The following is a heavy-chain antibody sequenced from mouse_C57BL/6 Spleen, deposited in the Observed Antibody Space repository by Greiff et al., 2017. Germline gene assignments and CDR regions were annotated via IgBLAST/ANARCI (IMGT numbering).Heavy chain of an antibody. CDR2: IRNKANGYTT. CDR1: GFTFTDYY. D-gene: IGHD2-1*01. Sequence: VQLKESGGGLVQPGGSLSLSCAASGFTFTDYYMSWVRQPPGKALEWLGFIRNKANGYTTEYSASVKGRFTISRDNSQSILYLQMNALRAEDSATYYCARWGYYGNYDAMDYWGQGTSVTVSS. V-gene: IGHV7-3*01. CDR3: ARWGYYGNYDAMDY. J-gene: IGHJ4*01.